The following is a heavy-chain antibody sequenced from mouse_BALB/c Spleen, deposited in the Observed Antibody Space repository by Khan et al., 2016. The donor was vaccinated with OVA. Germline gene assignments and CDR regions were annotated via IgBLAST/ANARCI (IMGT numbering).Heavy chain of an antibody. D-gene: IGHD1-1*01. CDR1: GYSITSNYA. CDR2: ISYSRST. Sequence: EVKLLESGPGLVKPSQSLSLTCTVTGYSITSNYAWNWIRQFPGNKLEWMGYISYSRSTNYNPSLKSRISITRDTSKNQFFLQLNSVTTEDTATYYCARGNYYGYAMDYWGQGTSITVSS. CDR3: ARGNYYGYAMDY. V-gene: IGHV3-2*02. J-gene: IGHJ4*01.